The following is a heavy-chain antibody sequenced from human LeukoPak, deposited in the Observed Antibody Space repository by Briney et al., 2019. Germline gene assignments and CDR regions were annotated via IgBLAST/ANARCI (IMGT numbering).Heavy chain of an antibody. V-gene: IGHV3-30*02. Sequence: GGSLRLSCAASGFTFSSYGIHWVRQAPGKGLEWVAFIRYDGSNKHYADSVKGRFTISRDNAKNSLYLQMNTLRAEDTAVYYCARDGFSGYDYFDYWGQGTLVTVSS. CDR3: ARDGFSGYDYFDY. CDR1: GFTFSSYG. J-gene: IGHJ4*02. D-gene: IGHD5-12*01. CDR2: IRYDGSNK.